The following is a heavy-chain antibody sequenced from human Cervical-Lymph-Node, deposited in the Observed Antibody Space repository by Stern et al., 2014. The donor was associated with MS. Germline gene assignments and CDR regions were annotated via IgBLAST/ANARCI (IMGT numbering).Heavy chain of an antibody. J-gene: IGHJ6*02. CDR1: GYTFTSHY. Sequence: QVKLVQSGAEVKKPGASVQVSCKASGYTFTSHYMHWVRQAPGQGLAWIGLINPSGGTTSYAQKFQGRVTMTRDTSTSTVYMELSSLRSEDTAVYYCAREVAGHRLGMMDVWGQGTTVTVSS. CDR3: AREVAGHRLGMMDV. D-gene: IGHD6-19*01. CDR2: INPSGGTT. V-gene: IGHV1-46*01.